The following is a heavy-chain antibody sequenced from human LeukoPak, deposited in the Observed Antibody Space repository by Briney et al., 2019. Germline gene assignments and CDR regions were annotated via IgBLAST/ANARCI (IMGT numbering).Heavy chain of an antibody. D-gene: IGHD5-12*01. CDR1: GGSISSGGYS. CDR3: ARSSGYVWFDP. CDR2: IYHSGST. V-gene: IGHV4-30-2*01. Sequence: SETLSLTCAVSGGSISSGGYSWSWIRQPPGKGLGWIGYIYHSGSTYYNPSLKSRVTISVDRSKNQFSLKLSSVTAADTAVYYCARSSGYVWFDPWGQGTLVTVSS. J-gene: IGHJ5*02.